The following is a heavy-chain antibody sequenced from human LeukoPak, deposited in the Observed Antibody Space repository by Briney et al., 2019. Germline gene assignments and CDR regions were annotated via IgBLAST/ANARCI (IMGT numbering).Heavy chain of an antibody. CDR2: IFYIGSA. CDR3: ARFGYMFDY. J-gene: IGHJ4*02. CDR1: GGSISSYY. D-gene: IGHD3-10*01. Sequence: PSESLSLTCTVSGGSISSYYWSWIRQPPGKGLEWIGYIFYIGSAKYNPSLKSRVTISVDTSRNQFSLKLSSVTAADTAVYYCARFGYMFDYWGQGTLDTVSS. V-gene: IGHV4-59*01.